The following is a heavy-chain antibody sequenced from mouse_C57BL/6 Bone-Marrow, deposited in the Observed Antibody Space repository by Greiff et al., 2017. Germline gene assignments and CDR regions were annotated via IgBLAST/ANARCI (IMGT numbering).Heavy chain of an antibody. V-gene: IGHV14-4*01. Sequence: EVQLQESGAELVRPGASVKLSCTASGFNINDDYMHWVKQRPEQGLEWIGWLDPENGDTEYAAKFQGKATITADTSSNTAYLQLSSLTSEDTAVYYCATDNWDDAYWGQGTLVTVSA. D-gene: IGHD4-1*02. J-gene: IGHJ3*01. CDR3: ATDNWDDAY. CDR1: GFNINDDY. CDR2: LDPENGDT.